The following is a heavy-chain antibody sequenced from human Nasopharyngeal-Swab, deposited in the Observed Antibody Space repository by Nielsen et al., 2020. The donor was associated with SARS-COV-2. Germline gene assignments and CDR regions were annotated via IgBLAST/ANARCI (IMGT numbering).Heavy chain of an antibody. D-gene: IGHD6-13*01. CDR2: INPSGGST. J-gene: IGHJ4*02. V-gene: IGHV1-46*01. CDR3: ARALGIAAAGTSSLYGY. Sequence: ASVKVSCKASGYTFTSYYMHWVRQAPGQGLEWMGIINPSGGSTSYAQKFQGRVTMTRDTSTSTVYMELSSLRSDDTAVYYCARALGIAAAGTSSLYGYWGQGTLVTVSS. CDR1: GYTFTSYY.